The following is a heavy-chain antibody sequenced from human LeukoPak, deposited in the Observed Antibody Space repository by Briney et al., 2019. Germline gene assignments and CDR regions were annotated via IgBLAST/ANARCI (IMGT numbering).Heavy chain of an antibody. D-gene: IGHD2-21*02. Sequence: PGGSLRLSCAASGVGARIGNMNAGPQAPGKGLEWVSIINSGGNTYYADSVKGRFTISRDNSKNTLYLQMNNLRAEDTAIYYCAGHQRGDCDFIDFWGQGTLVTVSS. CDR1: GVGARIGN. CDR3: AGHQRGDCDFIDF. J-gene: IGHJ4*02. V-gene: IGHV3-53*01. CDR2: INSGGNT.